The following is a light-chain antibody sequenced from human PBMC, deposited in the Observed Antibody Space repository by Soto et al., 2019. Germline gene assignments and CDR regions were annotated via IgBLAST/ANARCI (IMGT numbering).Light chain of an antibody. CDR3: HQYGTSPT. Sequence: PGERATLSCRASQSISSTYLAWYQQKPGQAPRLLIYGASSRAVGIPDRFSGSGSGTDFTLTISRLEPEDSAEYYCHQYGTSPTFGPGTKVDIK. V-gene: IGKV3-20*01. CDR2: GAS. CDR1: QSISSTY. J-gene: IGKJ1*01.